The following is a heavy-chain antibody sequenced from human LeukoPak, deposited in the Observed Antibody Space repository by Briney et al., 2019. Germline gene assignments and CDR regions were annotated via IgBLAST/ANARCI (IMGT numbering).Heavy chain of an antibody. CDR2: IYNGGST. CDR1: GASISRDY. V-gene: IGHV4-59*01. D-gene: IGHD1-26*01. J-gene: IGHJ4*02. CDR3: AKGGTYGGGTDY. Sequence: SETLSLTCTVSGASISRDYWTWIRQPPGKGLEWIGYIYNGGSTTYSPSLNSRVTISLDTSNNRVSLRLSSVTAADTAVYYCAKGGTYGGGTDYWGQGTLVTVSS.